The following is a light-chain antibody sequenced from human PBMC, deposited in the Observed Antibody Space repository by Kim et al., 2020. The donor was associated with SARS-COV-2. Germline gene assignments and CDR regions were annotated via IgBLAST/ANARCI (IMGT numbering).Light chain of an antibody. CDR2: RAS. V-gene: IGKV1-5*03. J-gene: IGKJ4*01. CDR1: QSINNW. Sequence: APVEDRVTITCRASQSINNWLAWYQQKPGKAPNLLIYRASRLESGVPSRFSGSGSGTDFTLTISSLQPDDFATYYCQQYKTYPLTFGGGTKVDSK. CDR3: QQYKTYPLT.